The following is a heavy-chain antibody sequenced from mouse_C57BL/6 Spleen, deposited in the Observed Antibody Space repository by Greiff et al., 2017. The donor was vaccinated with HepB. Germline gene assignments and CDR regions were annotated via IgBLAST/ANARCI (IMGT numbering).Heavy chain of an antibody. J-gene: IGHJ4*01. CDR2: IYPGSGNT. Sequence: VQLQQSGAELVRPGASVKLSCKASGYTFTDYYINWVKQRPGQGLEWIARIYPGSGNTYYNEKFKGKATLTAEKSSSTAYMQLSSLTSEDSAVYFCLYSDYAMGYWGQGTSVTVSS. V-gene: IGHV1-76*01. CDR1: GYTFTDYY. CDR3: LYSDYAMGY. D-gene: IGHD2-1*01.